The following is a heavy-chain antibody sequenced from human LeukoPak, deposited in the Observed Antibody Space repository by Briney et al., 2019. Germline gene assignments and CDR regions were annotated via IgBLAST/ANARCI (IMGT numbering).Heavy chain of an antibody. V-gene: IGHV3-13*01. CDR2: IGTSGDT. CDR3: ARVAKERVGGVYYFDY. J-gene: IGHJ4*02. Sequence: GGSLRLSCAASGFTFSSYAMSWVRQAPGKGLELVSAIGTSGDTYYTGSVKGRFTISRENAKNSLYLQMNSLRAGDTAVYYCARVAKERVGGVYYFDYWGQGTLVTVSS. D-gene: IGHD1-1*01. CDR1: GFTFSSYA.